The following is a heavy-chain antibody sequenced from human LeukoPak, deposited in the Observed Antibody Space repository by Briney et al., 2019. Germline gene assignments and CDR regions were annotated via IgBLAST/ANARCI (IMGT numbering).Heavy chain of an antibody. Sequence: SETLSLTCAVSGGSISSGGYSWSWIRQPPGKGLEWIGYIYHSGSTYYNPSLKSRVTISLDRSKNQFSLKLSSVTAADTAVYYCARLDVTQYYFDHWGQGTLVIVSS. CDR1: GGSISSGGYS. V-gene: IGHV4-30-2*01. CDR2: IYHSGST. D-gene: IGHD2-21*02. J-gene: IGHJ4*02. CDR3: ARLDVTQYYFDH.